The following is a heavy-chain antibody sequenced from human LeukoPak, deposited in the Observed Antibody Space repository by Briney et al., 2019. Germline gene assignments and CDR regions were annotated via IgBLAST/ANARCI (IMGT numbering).Heavy chain of an antibody. CDR2: IYYSGST. J-gene: IGHJ4*02. CDR1: GGSISSYY. V-gene: IGHV4-59*01. Sequence: PSETLSLTCTVSGGSISSYYWSWIRQPPGKGLEWIGYIYYSGSTNYNPSLKSRVTISVDTSKNRFSLKLSSVTAADTAVYCCARVGRRDGYSLALYYFDYWGQGTLVTVSS. D-gene: IGHD5-24*01. CDR3: ARVGRRDGYSLALYYFDY.